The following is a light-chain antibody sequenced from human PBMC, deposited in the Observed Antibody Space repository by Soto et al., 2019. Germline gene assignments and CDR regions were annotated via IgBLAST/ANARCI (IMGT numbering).Light chain of an antibody. J-gene: IGKJ3*01. CDR2: GAS. CDR1: QSVSSN. CDR3: LQDYNYPHT. V-gene: IGKV3-15*01. Sequence: EIVMTLSPATLSVNPGERATLSCRASQSVSSNLAWYQQKPGQAPRLLIYGASTRATGIPARFSGSGSGTDFTLTISRLEPEDFATYYCLQDYNYPHTFGPRTMADI.